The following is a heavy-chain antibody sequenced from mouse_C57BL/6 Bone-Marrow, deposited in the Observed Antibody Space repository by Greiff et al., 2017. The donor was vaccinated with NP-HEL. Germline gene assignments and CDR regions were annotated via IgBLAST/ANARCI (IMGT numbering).Heavy chain of an antibody. CDR3: ARHGNYAWFAY. V-gene: IGHV1-82*01. J-gene: IGHJ3*01. D-gene: IGHD2-1*01. CDR2: IYPGDGDT. Sequence: VMLVESGPELVKPGASVKISCKASGYAFSSSWMNWVKQRPGKGLEWIGRIYPGDGDTNYNGKFKGKATLTADKSSSTAYMQLSSLTSEDSAVYFCARHGNYAWFAYWGQGTLVTVSA. CDR1: GYAFSSSW.